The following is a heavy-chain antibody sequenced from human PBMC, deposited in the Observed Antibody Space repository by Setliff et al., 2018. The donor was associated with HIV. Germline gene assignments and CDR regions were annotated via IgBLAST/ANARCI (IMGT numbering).Heavy chain of an antibody. CDR2: IKEDGGEK. CDR1: GFSFSNYW. CDR3: AKGVKYLDP. Sequence: SLRLSCAASGFSFSNYWMSWVRQAPGKGLEWVANIKEDGGEKNYVDSVRGRFTISRDDAKNSLYLQMNSLRVEDTAVYYCAKGVKYLDPWGQGTLVTVSS. D-gene: IGHD3-16*01. J-gene: IGHJ5*02. V-gene: IGHV3-7*03.